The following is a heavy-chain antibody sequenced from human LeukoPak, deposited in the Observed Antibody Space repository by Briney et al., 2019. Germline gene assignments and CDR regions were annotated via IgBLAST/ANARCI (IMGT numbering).Heavy chain of an antibody. CDR3: VRDRFYSFDY. CDR2: ISSSSSAI. J-gene: IGHJ4*02. Sequence: KTGGSLRLSCAASGFTFSSYSMNGVRQAPGRGLEWISYISSSSSAIYYADSVKGRFTISRDNAKNSLYLQMNSLRDEDTAVYYCVRDRFYSFDYWGQGTLVTVSS. CDR1: GFTFSSYS. V-gene: IGHV3-48*02.